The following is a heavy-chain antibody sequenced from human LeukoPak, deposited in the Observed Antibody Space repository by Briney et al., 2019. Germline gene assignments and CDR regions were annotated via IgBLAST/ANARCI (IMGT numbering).Heavy chain of an antibody. V-gene: IGHV3-7*01. D-gene: IGHD3-10*01. CDR3: ARCTMVRGVQ. Sequence: PGGSLRLSCAASGFTSSSYWMSWVRQATGKGLEWVANIKQDGSEKYYVDSVKGRFTISRDNAKNSLYLQMNSLRAEDTAVYYCARCTMVRGVQWGQGTLVTVSS. CDR1: GFTSSSYW. J-gene: IGHJ4*02. CDR2: IKQDGSEK.